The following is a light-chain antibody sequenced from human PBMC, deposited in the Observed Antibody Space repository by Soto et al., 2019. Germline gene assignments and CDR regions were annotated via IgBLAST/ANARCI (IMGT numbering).Light chain of an antibody. V-gene: IGKV1-9*01. J-gene: IGKJ1*01. CDR3: QQFNSYSVT. CDR2: AAS. Sequence: IQLTQSPSSLSTSVRDRVTITCRASQGISSYLAWYQQKPGKAPKLLIYAASTLQSGVPSRFSGSGSGTDFTLTISSLQPEDFATYYCQQFNSYSVTFGQGTKVDIK. CDR1: QGISSY.